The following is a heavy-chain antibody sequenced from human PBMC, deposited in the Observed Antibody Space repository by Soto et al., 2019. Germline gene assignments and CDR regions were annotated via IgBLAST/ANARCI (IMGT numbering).Heavy chain of an antibody. Sequence: KLSETLSLTCTVSGGSISSSSYYWGWIRQPPGKGLEWIGSIYYSGSTYYNPSLKSRVTISVDTSKNQFSLKLSSVTAADTAVYYCARPYYGSGSYDYYMDVWGKGTTVTVSS. CDR3: ARPYYGSGSYDYYMDV. J-gene: IGHJ6*03. D-gene: IGHD3-10*01. CDR1: GGSISSSSYY. V-gene: IGHV4-39*01. CDR2: IYYSGST.